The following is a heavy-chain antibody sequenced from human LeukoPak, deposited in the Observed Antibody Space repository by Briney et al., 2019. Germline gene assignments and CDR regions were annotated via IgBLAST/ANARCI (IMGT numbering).Heavy chain of an antibody. Sequence: ASVKVSCKASGYTFTSYGISWVRQAPGQGLEWMGWISAYNGNTNYAQKLQGRVTMTTDTSTSTAYMELRSLRSDDTAVYYCARDYELKHYYDSSGYYRAPWDCWGQGTLVTVSS. J-gene: IGHJ4*02. CDR2: ISAYNGNT. V-gene: IGHV1-18*01. CDR3: ARDYELKHYYDSSGYYRAPWDC. D-gene: IGHD3-22*01. CDR1: GYTFTSYG.